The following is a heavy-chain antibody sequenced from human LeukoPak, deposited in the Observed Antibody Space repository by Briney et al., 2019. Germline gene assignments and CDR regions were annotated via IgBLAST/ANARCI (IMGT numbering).Heavy chain of an antibody. CDR1: GYTFTGYY. J-gene: IGHJ3*02. D-gene: IGHD6-6*01. V-gene: IGHV1-2*02. Sequence: SVKVSCKASGYTFTGYYMHWVRQAPGQGLEWMGWINPNSGGTNYAQKFQGRVTMTRDTSISTAYMELSRLRSDDTAVYYCARDHQGIAARPDAFDSWGQGTMVTVSS. CDR2: INPNSGGT. CDR3: ARDHQGIAARPDAFDS.